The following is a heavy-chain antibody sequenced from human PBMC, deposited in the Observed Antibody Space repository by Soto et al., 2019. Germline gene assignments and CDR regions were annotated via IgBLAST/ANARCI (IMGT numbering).Heavy chain of an antibody. V-gene: IGHV1-2*02. Sequence: ASVKVSCKASGYTFTGYYMHWVRQAPGQGLEWMGWINPNSGGTNYAQKFQGRVTMTRDTSISTAYMELSRLRSDDTAVYYCARHCGGDCYDGMDVWGQGTTVTVS. D-gene: IGHD2-21*02. CDR3: ARHCGGDCYDGMDV. CDR1: GYTFTGYY. J-gene: IGHJ6*02. CDR2: INPNSGGT.